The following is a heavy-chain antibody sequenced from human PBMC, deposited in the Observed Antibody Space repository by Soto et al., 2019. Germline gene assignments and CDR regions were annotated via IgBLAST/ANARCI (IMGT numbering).Heavy chain of an antibody. CDR3: ARGDNDY. Sequence: ASVKVSCKASGYTFTSYGISWVRQAPGQGLEWMGWINADDGHTNYAQKLQDRVTMTRDTFTSTIYMELSSLRSEDTAVYYCARGDNDYWGQGTLVTVSS. CDR1: GYTFTSYG. V-gene: IGHV1-18*01. CDR2: INADDGHT. J-gene: IGHJ4*02.